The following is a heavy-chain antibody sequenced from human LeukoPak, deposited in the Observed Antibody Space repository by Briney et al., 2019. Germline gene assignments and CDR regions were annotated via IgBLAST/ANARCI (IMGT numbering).Heavy chain of an antibody. V-gene: IGHV3-30*04. CDR1: GFTFSTYA. Sequence: GGSLRLSCAASGFTFSTYAMNWVRQAPGKGLEWVAVISDDGRHNYYADSVKGRFTISRDNSKSTLYLQMNSLRDDDSTAYFCARVYLERLTAGYFDHWGQGTQVTVSP. CDR3: ARVYLERLTAGYFDH. D-gene: IGHD2-8*01. CDR2: ISDDGRHN. J-gene: IGHJ4*02.